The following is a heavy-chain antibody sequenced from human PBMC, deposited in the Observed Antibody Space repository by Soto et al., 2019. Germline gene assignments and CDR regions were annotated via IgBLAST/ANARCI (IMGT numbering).Heavy chain of an antibody. CDR1: AGSISSYC. CDR2: IYYSGST. Sequence: SVTLSRTCTVGAGSISSYCLSWIRQPPGKGLECIGYIYYSGSTNYNRSLKSRVTISVDTSKSQFSLKLSSVTAADTAVYYCARVSLVGATTGDYWGQGTLVTVYS. J-gene: IGHJ4*02. CDR3: ARVSLVGATTGDY. V-gene: IGHV4-59*01. D-gene: IGHD1-26*01.